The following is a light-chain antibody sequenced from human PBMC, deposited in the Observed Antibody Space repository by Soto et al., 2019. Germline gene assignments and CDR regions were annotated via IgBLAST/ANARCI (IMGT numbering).Light chain of an antibody. CDR1: QGISSY. J-gene: IGKJ4*01. V-gene: IGKV1-8*01. CDR2: DAS. CDR3: LQYHKLPLT. Sequence: AIRMTQSPSSFSASTGDRVTITCRASQGISSYLAWYQHKPGRAPKLLIYDASILQTGVPSRFSGTRSGTHFTFTISSLQPEDIATYYCLQYHKLPLTFGGGTKVDI.